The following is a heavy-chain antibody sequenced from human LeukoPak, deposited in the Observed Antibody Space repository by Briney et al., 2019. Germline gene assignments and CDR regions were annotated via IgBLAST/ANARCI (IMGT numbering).Heavy chain of an antibody. Sequence: SETLSLTCTVSGGSISSYYWNWIRQPAGKGLEWIGRIYTSGSTNYNPSLKSRVTVSVDTSKNQISLKVNSVTAADTAVYFCARESYSSSYLFDSWGQGTLVTVSS. V-gene: IGHV4-4*07. CDR1: GGSISSYY. CDR3: ARESYSSSYLFDS. J-gene: IGHJ4*02. D-gene: IGHD6-6*01. CDR2: IYTSGST.